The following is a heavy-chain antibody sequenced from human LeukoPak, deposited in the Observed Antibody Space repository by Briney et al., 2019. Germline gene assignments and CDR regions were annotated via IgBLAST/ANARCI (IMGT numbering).Heavy chain of an antibody. V-gene: IGHV3-21*04. D-gene: IGHD6-13*01. Sequence: GGSLRLSCAASRFTFTNYSMNWVRQAPGKGLEWVSSISSLSNYIYYADSVKGRFTISRDNSKNTLYLQMNSLRAEDTAVYYCAKDLIAAAAYYFDYWGQGTLVTVSS. J-gene: IGHJ4*02. CDR3: AKDLIAAAAYYFDY. CDR1: RFTFTNYS. CDR2: ISSLSNYI.